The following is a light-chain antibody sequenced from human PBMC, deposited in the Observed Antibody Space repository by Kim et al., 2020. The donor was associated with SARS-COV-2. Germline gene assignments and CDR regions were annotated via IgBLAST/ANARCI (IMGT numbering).Light chain of an antibody. CDR1: QQLSNY. J-gene: IGKJ3*01. V-gene: IGKV1-27*01. CDR2: AAP. Sequence: ASVEDRLTITRRTSQQLSNYLAWSQQNPAKAPKLLIDAAPALRPGAPSRFSGSGTGTHFPLTLTSLRPGDGATYYCQKCHSAPLTFGQGTKVDIK. CDR3: QKCHSAPLT.